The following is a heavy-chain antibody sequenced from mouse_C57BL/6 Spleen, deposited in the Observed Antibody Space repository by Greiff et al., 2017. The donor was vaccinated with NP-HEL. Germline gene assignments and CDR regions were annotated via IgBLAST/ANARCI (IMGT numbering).Heavy chain of an antibody. CDR3: WRGECVEGE. J-gene: IGHJ2*01. CDR2: IYPSDSET. Sequence: QVQLQQPGAELVRPGSSVKLSCKASGYTFTSYWMDCVKQRPGQGLEWIGNIYPSDSETHPNQKFKDKASWTVDKSSSTAYMQLSSRTSEDEAGGGCWRGECVEGEGGQGTTLTV. V-gene: IGHV1-61*01. D-gene: IGHD3-3*01. CDR1: GYTFTSYW.